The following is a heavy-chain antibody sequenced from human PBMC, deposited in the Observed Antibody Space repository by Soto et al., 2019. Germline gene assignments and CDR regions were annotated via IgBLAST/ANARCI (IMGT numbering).Heavy chain of an antibody. CDR3: AKSTGGTANGMGI. J-gene: IGHJ6*02. D-gene: IGHD2-8*02. CDR2: ISWNSGTI. CDR1: GFSFDDYA. V-gene: IGHV3-9*01. Sequence: EVQVVESGGGLVQPGRSLRLSCAASGFSFDDYAMHWVRQAPGKGLEWVSGISWNSGTIGYADSVKGRFTISRDNAKNTGDLQMNSRRAEVTALYYCAKSTGGTANGMGIWGQGTTVTVSS.